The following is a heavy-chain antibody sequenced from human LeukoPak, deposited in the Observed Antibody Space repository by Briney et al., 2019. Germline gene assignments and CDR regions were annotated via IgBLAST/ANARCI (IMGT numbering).Heavy chain of an antibody. CDR2: ISGDGSRT. Sequence: GGSLRLSCAATGFTFSIFFVSWVRQAPGKGLERVSSISGDGSRTHYADSVKGRFTISRDNSKNTVYLQMNSLRAEDTAVYYCAKEGVAVSTRGAYFDYWGQGTLVTVSS. V-gene: IGHV3-23*01. CDR1: GFTFSIFF. D-gene: IGHD5/OR15-5a*01. J-gene: IGHJ4*02. CDR3: AKEGVAVSTRGAYFDY.